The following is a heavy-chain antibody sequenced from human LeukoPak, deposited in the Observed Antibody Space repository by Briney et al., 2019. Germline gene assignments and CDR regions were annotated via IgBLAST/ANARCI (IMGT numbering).Heavy chain of an antibody. CDR1: GFTFSSYS. D-gene: IGHD3-22*01. J-gene: IGHJ4*02. CDR2: ITRSSIYI. CDR3: AKEDYYDSSGYYSGSDFDY. Sequence: GGSLRLSCAASGFTFSSYSMNWVRQAPGEGLEWVSSITRSSIYIYYADSVKGRFTISRDNAKNTLYLQMNSLRAEDTAVYYCAKEDYYDSSGYYSGSDFDYWGQGTLVTVSS. V-gene: IGHV3-21*04.